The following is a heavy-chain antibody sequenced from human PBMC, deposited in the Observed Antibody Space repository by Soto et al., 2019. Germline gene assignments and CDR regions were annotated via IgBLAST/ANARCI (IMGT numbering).Heavy chain of an antibody. CDR2: IYTSGST. CDR3: ARVVNLGYCSSTSCYYYYGMDV. J-gene: IGHJ6*02. Sequence: QVQLQESGPGLVKPSETLSLTCTVSGGSISSYYWSWIRQPAGQGLEWIERIYTSGSTNYNPSLRSRVTLSVDTSKNQFSLQLSTVTAADTAVYYCARVVNLGYCSSTSCYYYYGMDVWGQGTTVTVSS. CDR1: GGSISSYY. V-gene: IGHV4-4*07. D-gene: IGHD2-2*01.